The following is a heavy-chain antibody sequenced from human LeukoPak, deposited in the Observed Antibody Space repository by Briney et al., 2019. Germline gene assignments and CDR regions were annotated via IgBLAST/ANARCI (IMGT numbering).Heavy chain of an antibody. J-gene: IGHJ6*02. CDR3: ARAAPRVPTYCSGGSCYPKLYGMDV. D-gene: IGHD2-15*01. V-gene: IGHV3-7*03. Sequence: GGSLRLSCAASGFIISRYWMSWVRQAPGKGLEWVANIKEDGGEKYYVDSVKGRFTISRDNAKNSLYLQMNSLRAEDTAVYYCARAAPRVPTYCSGGSCYPKLYGMDVWGQGTTVTVSS. CDR2: IKEDGGEK. CDR1: GFIISRYW.